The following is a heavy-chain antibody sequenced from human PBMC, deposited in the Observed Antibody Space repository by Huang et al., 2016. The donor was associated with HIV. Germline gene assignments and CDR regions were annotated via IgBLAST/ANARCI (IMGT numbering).Heavy chain of an antibody. CDR3: ATSYGYFPH. V-gene: IGHV3-48*02. CDR2: IKNNGSKI. Sequence: EVQLVESGGGLVQPGGSLTLSCAASGFTLSAYSMNWVRQTSGKGLEWVSYIKNNGSKIFYAGSVKGRFTISRDNAKNSLYLQMNSRRDDDTAVFYCATSYGYFPHWGQGTLVTVSS. D-gene: IGHD5-18*01. CDR1: GFTLSAYS. J-gene: IGHJ1*01.